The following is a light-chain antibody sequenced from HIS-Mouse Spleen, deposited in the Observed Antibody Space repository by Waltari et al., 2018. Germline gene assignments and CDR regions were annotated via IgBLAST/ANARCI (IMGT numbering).Light chain of an antibody. Sequence: SSELTQDPAVSVALGQTVRITCQGDSLRSYYASWYQQKPGQAPVLGIYGKNNRPSGIPERFSGSSSGNPASWTITGAKAEDEADYCCNSRDSSGNHLVFGGGTKLTVL. V-gene: IGLV3-19*01. CDR3: NSRDSSGNHLV. J-gene: IGLJ3*02. CDR1: SLRSYY. CDR2: GKN.